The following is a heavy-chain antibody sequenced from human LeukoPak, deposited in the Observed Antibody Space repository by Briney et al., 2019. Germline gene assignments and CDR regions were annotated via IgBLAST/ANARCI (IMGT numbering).Heavy chain of an antibody. V-gene: IGHV3-23*01. CDR3: AKGDYDSSGYYYVDY. J-gene: IGHJ4*02. D-gene: IGHD3-22*01. CDR1: GFTFSSYA. CDR2: ISGSGGST. Sequence: GGSLRLSCAASGFTFSSYAMSWVRQAPGKGLEWVSAISGSGGSTYYADSVKGRFTISRDNSKNTLYLQMNSLRAEDTAVYYCAKGDYDSSGYYYVDYWGQGTLVTVSS.